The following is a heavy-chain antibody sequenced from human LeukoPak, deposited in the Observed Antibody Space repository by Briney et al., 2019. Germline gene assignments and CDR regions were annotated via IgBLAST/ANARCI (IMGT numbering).Heavy chain of an antibody. J-gene: IGHJ6*03. CDR2: IIPIFGTA. CDR3: ARGPSYYDFWSGYLYYMDV. V-gene: IGHV1-69*01. Sequence: SVKVSCKASGGTFSSYAISWERQAPGQGLEWMGGIIPIFGTANYAQKFQGRVTITADESTSTAYMELSSLRSEDTAVYYCARGPSYYDFWSGYLYYMDVWGKGTTVTVSS. CDR1: GGTFSSYA. D-gene: IGHD3-3*01.